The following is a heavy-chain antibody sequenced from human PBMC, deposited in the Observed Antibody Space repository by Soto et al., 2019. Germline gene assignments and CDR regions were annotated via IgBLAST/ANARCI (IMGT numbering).Heavy chain of an antibody. D-gene: IGHD3-9*01. CDR3: TRLGYYDILTGYYHGDY. J-gene: IGHJ4*02. V-gene: IGHV3-73*01. CDR1: GFTFSGSA. CDR2: IRSKANSYAT. Sequence: PVGSLRLSCAASGFTFSGSAMHWVRQASGKGLEWVGRIRSKANSYATAYAASVKGRFTISRDDSKNTAYLQMNSLKTEDTAVYYCTRLGYYDILTGYYHGDYCGQGTLVTVSS.